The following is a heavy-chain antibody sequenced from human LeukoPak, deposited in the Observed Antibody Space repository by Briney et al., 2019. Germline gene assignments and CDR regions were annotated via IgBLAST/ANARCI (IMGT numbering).Heavy chain of an antibody. CDR2: IWYDGSNK. D-gene: IGHD1-14*01. CDR3: ASDRGLGARTVDV. Sequence: GGSLRLSCAASGFTFSSYAMSWVRQAPGKGLEWVAVIWYDGSNKYYADSVKGRFIISRDNSKNTLYLEMNSLRAEDTAVFYCASDRGLGARTVDVWGKGTTVTVSS. J-gene: IGHJ6*04. V-gene: IGHV3-33*08. CDR1: GFTFSSYA.